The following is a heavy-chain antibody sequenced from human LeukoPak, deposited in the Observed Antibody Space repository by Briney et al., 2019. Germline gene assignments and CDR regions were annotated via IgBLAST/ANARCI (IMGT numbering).Heavy chain of an antibody. J-gene: IGHJ6*03. CDR2: IYTSGST. CDR1: GDSISSGGYY. D-gene: IGHD2-15*01. V-gene: IGHV4-61*02. Sequence: SETLSLTCAVSGDSISSGGYYWSWIRQPAGKGLEWIGRIYTSGSTNYNPSLKSRVTISVDTSKNQFSLKLSSVTAADTAVYYCARADIPYYYMDVWGKGTTVTVSS. CDR3: ARADIPYYYMDV.